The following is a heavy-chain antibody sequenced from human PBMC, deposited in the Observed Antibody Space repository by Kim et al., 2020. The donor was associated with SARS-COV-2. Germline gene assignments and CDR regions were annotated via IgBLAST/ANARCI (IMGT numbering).Heavy chain of an antibody. D-gene: IGHD3-3*01. CDR1: GYTFTGYY. Sequence: ASVKVSCKASGYTFTGYYMHWVRQAPGQGLEWMGWINPNSGGTNYAQKFQGRVTMTRDTSISTAYMELSRLRSDDTAVYYCAREPIFGVVTYYYYGMDVWGQGTTVTVSS. J-gene: IGHJ6*02. CDR2: INPNSGGT. V-gene: IGHV1-2*02. CDR3: AREPIFGVVTYYYYGMDV.